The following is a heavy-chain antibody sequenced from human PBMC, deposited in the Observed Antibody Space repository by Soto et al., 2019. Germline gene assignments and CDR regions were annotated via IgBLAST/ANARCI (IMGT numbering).Heavy chain of an antibody. CDR2: ISSSGSST. J-gene: IGHJ4*02. D-gene: IGHD6-19*01. CDR3: ARGGSSGYYYFDY. CDR1: RFSFSSYE. V-gene: IGHV3-48*03. Sequence: EVQLVEAGGGLVQPGGSLRLSCAASRFSFSSYEMNWVRQAPGKGLEWVSYISSSGSSTYYADSVKGRFTISRDNAKKSVYLQMNSLRDEDTAVYYCARGGSSGYYYFDYWGQGTLVTVSS.